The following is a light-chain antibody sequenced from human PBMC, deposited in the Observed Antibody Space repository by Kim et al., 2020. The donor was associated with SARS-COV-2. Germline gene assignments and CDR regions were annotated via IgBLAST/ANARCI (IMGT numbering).Light chain of an antibody. J-gene: IGLJ3*02. CDR2: EDN. CDR1: SGSCISHNY. Sequence: NFMLTQPHSVSESPGKTVTISCTGSSGSCISHNYVQWYQQRPGSAPTTVIYEDNQRPSGVPDRFSGSIDSSSSSASLTISGLKTEDEADYYCQSYDSSTHWVFGGGTQLTVL. V-gene: IGLV6-57*02. CDR3: QSYDSSTHWV.